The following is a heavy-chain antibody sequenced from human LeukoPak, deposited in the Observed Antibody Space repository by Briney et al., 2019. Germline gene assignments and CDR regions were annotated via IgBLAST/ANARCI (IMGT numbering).Heavy chain of an antibody. V-gene: IGHV6-1*01. J-gene: IGHJ4*02. CDR1: GDSVSSNSAA. CDR3: ARADSSGYINAYYFDY. CDR2: TYYRSKWYN. Sequence: SQTLSLTCAISGDSVSSNSAAWNWLRQSPSRGLEWLGRTYYRSKWYNDYAVSVKSRITINPDTSKNQFSLQLNSVTPEDTAVYYCARADSSGYINAYYFDYWGQGTLVTVSS. D-gene: IGHD3-22*01.